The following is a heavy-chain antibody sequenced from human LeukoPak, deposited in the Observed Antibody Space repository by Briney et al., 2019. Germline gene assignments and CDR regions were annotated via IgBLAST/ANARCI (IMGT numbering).Heavy chain of an antibody. Sequence: ASVKVSCKASGYTFTGYYVHWVRQAPGQGLEWMGWINPNSGGTNYAQKFQGRVTMTRDTSISTAYMELSRLRSDDTAVYYCARALGYCTNGVCPPYYYYGMDVWGQGTTVTVSS. J-gene: IGHJ6*02. V-gene: IGHV1-2*02. D-gene: IGHD2-8*01. CDR1: GYTFTGYY. CDR3: ARALGYCTNGVCPPYYYYGMDV. CDR2: INPNSGGT.